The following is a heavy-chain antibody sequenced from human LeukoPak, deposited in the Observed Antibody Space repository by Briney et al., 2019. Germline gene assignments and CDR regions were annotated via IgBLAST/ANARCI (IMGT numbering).Heavy chain of an antibody. Sequence: EASVKVSCKASGYTFTSYGISWVRQAPGQGLEWMGWISAYNGNTNYAQKFQGRVTMTRDTSISTAYMELSRLRSDDTAVYYCARGPRWIQLWSTDYWGQGTLVTVSS. CDR1: GYTFTSYG. CDR2: ISAYNGNT. CDR3: ARGPRWIQLWSTDY. V-gene: IGHV1-18*01. D-gene: IGHD5-18*01. J-gene: IGHJ4*02.